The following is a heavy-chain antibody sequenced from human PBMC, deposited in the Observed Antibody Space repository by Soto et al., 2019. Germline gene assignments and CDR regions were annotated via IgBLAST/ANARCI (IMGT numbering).Heavy chain of an antibody. D-gene: IGHD5-12*01. Sequence: GGSLRLSCAASGFTFSSYAMHWVRQAPGKGLEWVANIKQDGSQKYYVDSVKGRFTISRDNAENSLDLQMNSLRAEDTAVYYCARGYTFDYWGQGTLVTVSS. CDR2: IKQDGSQK. CDR3: ARGYTFDY. V-gene: IGHV3-7*01. J-gene: IGHJ4*02. CDR1: GFTFSSYA.